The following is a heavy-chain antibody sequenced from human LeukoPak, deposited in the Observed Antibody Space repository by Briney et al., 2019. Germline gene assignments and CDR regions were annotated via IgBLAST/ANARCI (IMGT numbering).Heavy chain of an antibody. CDR2: ISGSGGST. Sequence: GGSLRLSCAASGFTFSSYAMSWVRQAPGKGLKWVSAISGSGGSTYYADSVKGRFTISRDNSKNTLYLQMNSLRAEDTAVYYCAKTNVGATYFDYWGQGTLVTVSS. CDR1: GFTFSSYA. V-gene: IGHV3-23*01. D-gene: IGHD1-26*01. J-gene: IGHJ4*02. CDR3: AKTNVGATYFDY.